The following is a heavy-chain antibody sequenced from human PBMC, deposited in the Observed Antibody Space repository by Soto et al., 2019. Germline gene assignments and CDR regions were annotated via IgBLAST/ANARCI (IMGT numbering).Heavy chain of an antibody. CDR1: GFTFSSYS. CDR2: ISSSSSSYI. CDR3: ARGLPRFDYYDSSALFDY. J-gene: IGHJ4*02. D-gene: IGHD3-22*01. Sequence: PGGSLRLSCAASGFTFSSYSMNWVRQAPGKGLEWVSSISSSSSSYIYYADSVKGRFTIFRDNAKNSLYLQMNSLRAEDTAVYYCARGLPRFDYYDSSALFDYWGQGTLVTVSS. V-gene: IGHV3-21*01.